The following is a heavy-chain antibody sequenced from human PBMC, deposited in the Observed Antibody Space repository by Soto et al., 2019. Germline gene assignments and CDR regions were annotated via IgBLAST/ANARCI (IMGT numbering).Heavy chain of an antibody. D-gene: IGHD3-10*01. V-gene: IGHV3-23*01. CDR1: GFTFRTYA. Sequence: GGSLRLSCAASGFTFRTYAMNWVRQAPGKGLEWISAISGSGSFTHYADSVRSRFTISRDNSQNQLYLHMNNLRGDDTAMYYCAKIPTGSGSSKFDYWGQGIQVTVSS. CDR3: AKIPTGSGSSKFDY. CDR2: ISGSGSFT. J-gene: IGHJ4*02.